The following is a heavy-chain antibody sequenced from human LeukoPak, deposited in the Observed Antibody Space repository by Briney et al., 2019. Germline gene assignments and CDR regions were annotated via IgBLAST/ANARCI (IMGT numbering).Heavy chain of an antibody. CDR1: GGSISSYY. D-gene: IGHD3-22*01. CDR3: ASHYYDSSGYYNYFDY. CDR2: IYTSGST. J-gene: IGHJ4*02. Sequence: SETLSLTCTVSGGSISSYYWSWIRQPAGKELEWIGRIYTSGSTNYNPSLKSRVTMSVDTSKNQFSLKLSSVTAADTAVYYCASHYYDSSGYYNYFDYWGQGTLVTVSS. V-gene: IGHV4-4*07.